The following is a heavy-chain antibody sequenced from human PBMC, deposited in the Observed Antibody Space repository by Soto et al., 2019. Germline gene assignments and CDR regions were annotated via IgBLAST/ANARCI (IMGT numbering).Heavy chain of an antibody. Sequence: QGQLHESGGGVVQPGRSLRLSCAAPGLTFSTSAMHWVRQAPGKGLEWVAMISHDGSHEYYGDSVKGRFSVSRDNSHNILHLQMNSLRIEDTAVYFCARNTDHRLVRGWLDPWGQGTLVTVSS. V-gene: IGHV3-30-3*01. CDR2: ISHDGSHE. D-gene: IGHD3-10*01. J-gene: IGHJ5*02. CDR1: GLTFSTSA. CDR3: ARNTDHRLVRGWLDP.